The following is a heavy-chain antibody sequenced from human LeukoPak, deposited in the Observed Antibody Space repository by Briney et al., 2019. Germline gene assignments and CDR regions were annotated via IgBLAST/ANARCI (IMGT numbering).Heavy chain of an antibody. CDR1: GFIFSNYW. D-gene: IGHD6-25*01. CDR3: ARRSAAKDAFDI. CDR2: INSDGSST. J-gene: IGHJ3*02. Sequence: GGSLRLSCAASGFIFSNYWMSWVRQAPGKGLVWVSRINSDGSSTSYADPVKGRFTIARDNAKNTLYQQMNSLRAEDTAVYYCARRSAAKDAFDIWGKGTMVTVSS. V-gene: IGHV3-74*01.